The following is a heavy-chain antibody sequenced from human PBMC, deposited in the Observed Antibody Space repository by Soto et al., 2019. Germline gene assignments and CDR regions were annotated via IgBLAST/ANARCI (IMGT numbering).Heavy chain of an antibody. CDR1: GYTFTSYG. Sequence: ASVKVSCKASGYTFTSYGISWVRQAPGQGLEWMGWISAYNGNTNYAQKLQGRVTMTTDTSTSTAYMELRSLRSDDTAVYYCARVHGYYYDGSGYWCNWFDPWGQGTRVSAPQ. CDR3: ARVHGYYYDGSGYWCNWFDP. J-gene: IGHJ5*02. V-gene: IGHV1-18*01. D-gene: IGHD3-22*01. CDR2: ISAYNGNT.